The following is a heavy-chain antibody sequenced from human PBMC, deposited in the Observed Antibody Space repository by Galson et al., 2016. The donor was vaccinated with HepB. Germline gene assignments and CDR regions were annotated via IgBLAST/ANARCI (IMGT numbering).Heavy chain of an antibody. D-gene: IGHD3-10*01. Sequence: SLRLSCAASGFTFGSHVMHWVRQAPGKGLEWVAVISHDGTNQDYADSVKGRYTISRDNSNNTLSLQMNSLRAEDTAVYFCATFWGYGSGTYYNFPAGSYSFGLDVWGQGTTVTVSS. J-gene: IGHJ6*02. V-gene: IGHV3-30*03. CDR1: GFTFGSHV. CDR2: ISHDGTNQ. CDR3: ATFWGYGSGTYYNFPAGSYSFGLDV.